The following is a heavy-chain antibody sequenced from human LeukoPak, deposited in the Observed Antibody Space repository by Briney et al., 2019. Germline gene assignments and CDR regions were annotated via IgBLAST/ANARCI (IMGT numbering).Heavy chain of an antibody. CDR2: IYSGST. D-gene: IGHD4/OR15-4a*01. J-gene: IGHJ4*02. V-gene: IGHV3-53*01. CDR3: ARRAGAYSHPYDY. Sequence: GALRLPCTVSGFTVSSNSMSWVRQAPGKGLEWVSFIYSGSTHYSDSVKGRFTISRDNSKNTLYLQMNSLRAEDTAVYYCARRAGAYSHPYDYWGQGTLVTVSS. CDR1: GFTVSSNS.